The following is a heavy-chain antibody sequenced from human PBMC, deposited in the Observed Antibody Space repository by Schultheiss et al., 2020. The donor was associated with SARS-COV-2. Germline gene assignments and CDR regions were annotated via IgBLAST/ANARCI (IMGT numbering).Heavy chain of an antibody. V-gene: IGHV1-69*10. CDR1: GYTFTSYG. J-gene: IGHJ2*01. Sequence: SVKVSCKASGYTFTSYGISWVRQAPGQGLEWMGGIIPIFGIANYAQKFQGRVTITADKSTSTAYMELSSLRSEDTAVYYCGTGYCSSTSCYADWYFDLWGRGTLVTVSS. CDR3: GTGYCSSTSCYADWYFDL. CDR2: IIPIFGIA. D-gene: IGHD2-2*01.